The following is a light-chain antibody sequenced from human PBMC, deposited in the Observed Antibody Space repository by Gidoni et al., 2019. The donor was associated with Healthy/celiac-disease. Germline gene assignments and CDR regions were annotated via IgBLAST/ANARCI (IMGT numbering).Light chain of an antibody. Sequence: SSVLTPPPPGSGAPGKTARITCGGNNIGSKSVHWYQQKPGQAPVLVVYDDSDRPSGIPERFSGSNSGNTATLTISRVEAGDEADYYCQVWDSSSDHVVFGGGTKLTVL. CDR3: QVWDSSSDHVV. CDR2: DDS. V-gene: IGLV3-21*03. CDR1: NIGSKS. J-gene: IGLJ2*01.